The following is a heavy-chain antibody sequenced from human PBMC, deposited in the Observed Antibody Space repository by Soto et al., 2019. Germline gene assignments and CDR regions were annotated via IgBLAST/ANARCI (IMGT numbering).Heavy chain of an antibody. CDR1: GYTFAGYY. CDR3: ARDSDYGDSSDWFFDL. J-gene: IGHJ2*01. Sequence: QVQLVQSGAELEKPGASVKVSCKASGYTFAGYYVHWVRQAPGQGLEWMGWINPNSGGTNYAQKFQGWVTMTRDTSISTAYMVLNRLRSDDTAVYYCARDSDYGDSSDWFFDLWGRGTLVTVSS. D-gene: IGHD4-17*01. V-gene: IGHV1-2*04. CDR2: INPNSGGT.